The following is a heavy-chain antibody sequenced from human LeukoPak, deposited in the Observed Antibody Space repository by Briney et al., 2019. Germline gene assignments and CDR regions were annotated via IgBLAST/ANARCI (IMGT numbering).Heavy chain of an antibody. J-gene: IGHJ4*02. CDR2: ISYDESIK. CDR1: GFTFRSHA. CDR3: ARAYYDSSGYSNSPPYFDY. Sequence: GGSVRLSCAASGFTFRSHAMHWVRQAPGKGLEWVAIISYDESIKDYADSVRGRFTISRDNSRDTLYLRMNSLRPEDTSVYYCARAYYDSSGYSNSPPYFDYWGQGTLVTVSS. V-gene: IGHV3-30-3*01. D-gene: IGHD3-22*01.